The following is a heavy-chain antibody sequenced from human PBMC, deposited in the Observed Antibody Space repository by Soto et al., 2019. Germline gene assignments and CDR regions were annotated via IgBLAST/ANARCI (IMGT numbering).Heavy chain of an antibody. V-gene: IGHV3-30*18. Sequence: GGSLRLSCAASGFTFSNYGMHWVRQTPGKGLEWVALILYDGSNKYYGDSVKGRFTISRDNSKNTLYLQVSSLRAEDTAVYYCAKSRDAYNFYFYYGMDVWGQGTTVTVSS. CDR1: GFTFSNYG. CDR3: AKSRDAYNFYFYYGMDV. CDR2: ILYDGSNK. J-gene: IGHJ6*02. D-gene: IGHD2-2*01.